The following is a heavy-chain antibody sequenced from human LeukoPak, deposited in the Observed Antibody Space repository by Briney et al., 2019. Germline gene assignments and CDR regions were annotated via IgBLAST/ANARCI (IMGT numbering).Heavy chain of an antibody. Sequence: SETLSLTCAVYGGSFSGYYWSWIRQPPGKGLEWIGEINHSGSTNYNPSLKSRVTISVDTSKNQFSLKLSSVTAADTAVYYCVRGVGFTFGGVIVRYYYYYMDVWGKGTTVTVSS. CDR1: GGSFSGYY. V-gene: IGHV4-34*01. CDR3: VRGVGFTFGGVIVRYYYYYMDV. CDR2: INHSGST. D-gene: IGHD3-16*02. J-gene: IGHJ6*03.